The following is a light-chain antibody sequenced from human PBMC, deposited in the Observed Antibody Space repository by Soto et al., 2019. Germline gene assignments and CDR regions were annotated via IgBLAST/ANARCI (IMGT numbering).Light chain of an antibody. J-gene: IGKJ4*01. CDR1: QSFRSSY. CDR3: QQYSDSSLT. Sequence: EIVLTQSPGTLSLSPGEGATLSCRASQSFRSSYLAWYQQRLGQPPKLLSYGASTRASGIPDRFSGSGSGTEFTLTISRLEPGDFAVYYCQQYSDSSLTFGGGTKVEIK. V-gene: IGKV3-20*01. CDR2: GAS.